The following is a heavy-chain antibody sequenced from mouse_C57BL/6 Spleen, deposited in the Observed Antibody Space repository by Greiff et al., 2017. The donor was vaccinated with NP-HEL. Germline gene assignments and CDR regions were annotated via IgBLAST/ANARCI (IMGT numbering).Heavy chain of an antibody. J-gene: IGHJ2*01. Sequence: QVQLQQSGAELVKPGASVKISCKASGYAFSSYWLNWVKQRPGTGLEWIGQIYPGDGDTNYNGQFQGQATLTADKSSSTAYMQLSSLTSEDSAVYFCARSTTVLFDDWGQGTTLTVSS. D-gene: IGHD1-1*01. CDR2: IYPGDGDT. V-gene: IGHV1-80*01. CDR3: ARSTTVLFDD. CDR1: GYAFSSYW.